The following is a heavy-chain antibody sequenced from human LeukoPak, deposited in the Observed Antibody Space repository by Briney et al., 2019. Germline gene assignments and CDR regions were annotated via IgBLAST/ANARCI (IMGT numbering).Heavy chain of an antibody. CDR1: GGSISSYY. Sequence: SETLSLTCTVSGGSISSYYWSWIRQPAGKGLELIGRIYTSGSTNYNPSLKSRVTMSVDTSKNQFSLKLSSVTAADTAAYYCARAVVVPAAMYYYYYYMDVWGKGTTVTVSS. CDR2: IYTSGST. D-gene: IGHD2-2*01. V-gene: IGHV4-4*07. CDR3: ARAVVVPAAMYYYYYYMDV. J-gene: IGHJ6*03.